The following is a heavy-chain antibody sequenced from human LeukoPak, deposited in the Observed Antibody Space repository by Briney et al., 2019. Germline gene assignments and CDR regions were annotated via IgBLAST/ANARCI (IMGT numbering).Heavy chain of an antibody. J-gene: IGHJ4*02. D-gene: IGHD6-13*01. CDR2: ISNGGSTI. V-gene: IGHV3-48*03. CDR3: AREGSNWSFDY. CDR1: GFNFSSYE. Sequence: GGSLRLSCAGSGFNFSSYEINWVRPAPGKGLEWVSYISNGGSTINYADSVKGRFTISRDNAKNSLFLQMNGLRAEDTAVYYCAREGSNWSFDYWGQGTLVTVSS.